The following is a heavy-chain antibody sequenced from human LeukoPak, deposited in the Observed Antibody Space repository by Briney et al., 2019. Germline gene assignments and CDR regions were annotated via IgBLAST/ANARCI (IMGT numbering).Heavy chain of an antibody. J-gene: IGHJ4*02. CDR1: GFTFSHYA. CDR2: IWYDGSHD. Sequence: GGSLRLSCAASGFTFSHYAMHWVRQAPGKGLEWVAVIWYDGSHDTYTDSVKGRFTVSRDNFKNALHLQMNSLRVEDTAVYYCAKEGDYCSSSGCHKRGIDYWGQGTLVTVPS. D-gene: IGHD2-2*01. V-gene: IGHV3-33*06. CDR3: AKEGDYCSSSGCHKRGIDY.